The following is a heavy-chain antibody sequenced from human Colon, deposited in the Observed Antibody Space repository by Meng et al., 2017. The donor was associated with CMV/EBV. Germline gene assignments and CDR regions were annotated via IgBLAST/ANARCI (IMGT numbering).Heavy chain of an antibody. Sequence: GGSLRLSCAASGLTFSSYAMHWVRQAPGKGLEWVALISYDGTITGYSDSVRGRFTISRDNSKNTLSLQMNSLRAEDTAVYYCARDASYCSGGNFYIYEYFQHWGQGTPVTVSS. CDR2: ISYDGTIT. D-gene: IGHD2-15*01. J-gene: IGHJ1*01. CDR1: GLTFSSYA. V-gene: IGHV3-30*04. CDR3: ARDASYCSGGNFYIYEYFQH.